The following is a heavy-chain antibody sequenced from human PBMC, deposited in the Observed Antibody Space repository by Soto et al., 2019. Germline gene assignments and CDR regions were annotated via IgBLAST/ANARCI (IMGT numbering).Heavy chain of an antibody. V-gene: IGHV3-23*01. Sequence: AGGSLRLSCAASGFTFRGDAMSWVRQAPGKGLEWVSSISGSGEMTHYAESVKGRFTISRDNSKNTLYLQMESLRAEDTALYYCARSEMTYNWNDWGQGTLVT. CDR3: ARSEMTYNWND. D-gene: IGHD1-1*01. CDR2: ISGSGEMT. CDR1: GFTFRGDA. J-gene: IGHJ4*02.